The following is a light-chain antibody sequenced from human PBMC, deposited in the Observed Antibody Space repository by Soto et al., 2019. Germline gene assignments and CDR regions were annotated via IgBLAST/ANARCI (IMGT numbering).Light chain of an antibody. CDR2: GAS. V-gene: IGKV3-20*01. J-gene: IGKJ1*01. CDR1: QSVSNNY. CDR3: QQYSSSRT. Sequence: EIVLTQSPGTLSLSTGERATLSFRASQSVSNNYLAWYQQKPGQAPRLLIYGASNRATGIPVRFSGSGSETDFTLTITRLEPEDFAVYYCQQYSSSRTFGQGTKVDNK.